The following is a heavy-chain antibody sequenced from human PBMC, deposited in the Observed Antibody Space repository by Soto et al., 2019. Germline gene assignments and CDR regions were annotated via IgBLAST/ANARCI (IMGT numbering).Heavy chain of an antibody. CDR1: GFTFDDYA. Sequence: GGSLRLSCAASGFTFDDYAMHWVRQATGKGLECVSGISWNSGSIGYADSVKGRFTISRDNAKNSLYLQMNSLRAEDTALYYCAKGSTVTTYYYYYGTDVWGQGTTVTVPS. V-gene: IGHV3-9*01. J-gene: IGHJ6*02. D-gene: IGHD4-17*01. CDR3: AKGSTVTTYYYYYGTDV. CDR2: ISWNSGSI.